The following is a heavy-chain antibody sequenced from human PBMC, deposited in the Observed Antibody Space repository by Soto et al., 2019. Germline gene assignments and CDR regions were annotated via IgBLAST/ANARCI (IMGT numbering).Heavy chain of an antibody. V-gene: IGHV3-53*02. Sequence: EVQLVETGGGLIQPGGSLRLSCAVSGFSVTDTQVTWVHQAPGKGLEWVCVIYSGGTTNYADSVKGRFTISRDNSRNTVYLQMNSLRDEDSAVYYCAAGLDAYWGQGTQVTVSS. CDR3: AAGLDAY. CDR1: GFSVTDTQ. CDR2: IYSGGTT. J-gene: IGHJ4*02.